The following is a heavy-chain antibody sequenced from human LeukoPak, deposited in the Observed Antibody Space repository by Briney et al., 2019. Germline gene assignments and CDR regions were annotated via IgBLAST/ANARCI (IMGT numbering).Heavy chain of an antibody. V-gene: IGHV3-13*01. CDR3: ARGPPRGKYYYMDV. CDR1: GFTFSGFD. CDR2: IGTASDT. Sequence: GGSLRLSCAASGFTFSGFDMHWVRQPTGQGLEWVSTIGTASDTYYPGSVEGRFTLSRDNAKNSLYLQMNSLTAGDTAVYYCARGPPRGKYYYMDVWGKGTTVTVSS. J-gene: IGHJ6*03. D-gene: IGHD1-1*01.